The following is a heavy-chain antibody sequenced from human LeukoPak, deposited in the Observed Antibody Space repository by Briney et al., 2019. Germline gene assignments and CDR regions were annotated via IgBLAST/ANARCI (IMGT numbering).Heavy chain of an antibody. Sequence: GGSLRLSCAASASTCNDYYTSWILPAPGKGLECVSCISSSGSTKYYADSVKGPFTISRDNAKKSMYLQMNSLRAEDTAVYYCARVRSRNWYDAFDIWGQGTMVTVSS. V-gene: IGHV3-11*04. J-gene: IGHJ3*02. CDR1: ASTCNDYY. CDR2: ISSSGSTK. CDR3: ARVRSRNWYDAFDI. D-gene: IGHD6-13*01.